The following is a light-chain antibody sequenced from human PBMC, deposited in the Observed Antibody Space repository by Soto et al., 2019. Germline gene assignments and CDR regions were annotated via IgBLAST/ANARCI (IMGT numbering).Light chain of an antibody. CDR1: QNINNY. CDR2: KAS. V-gene: IGKV1-5*03. J-gene: IGKJ1*01. Sequence: DIQMTQSPSSLSASVGHRVTITCRASQNINNYLNWYQQKPGKAPKLLIYKASTLKSGVPSRFSGSGSGTEFTLTINSLQPDDFATYYCQHYNSYSEAFGQGTKVDIK. CDR3: QHYNSYSEA.